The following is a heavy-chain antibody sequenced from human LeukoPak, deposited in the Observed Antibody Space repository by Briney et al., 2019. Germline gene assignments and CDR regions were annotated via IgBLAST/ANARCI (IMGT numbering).Heavy chain of an antibody. Sequence: GGSLRLSCAASEFSVGSNYMTWVRQAPGKGLEWVSSISSTSIYRYYADSVKGRFTISRDNAKNSLYLQMNSLRAEDTAVYFCARAEHYYYDSSGYHTVTPREFDPWGQGTLVTVSS. V-gene: IGHV3-21*01. CDR1: EFSVGSNY. D-gene: IGHD3-22*01. CDR3: ARAEHYYYDSSGYHTVTPREFDP. J-gene: IGHJ5*02. CDR2: ISSTSIYR.